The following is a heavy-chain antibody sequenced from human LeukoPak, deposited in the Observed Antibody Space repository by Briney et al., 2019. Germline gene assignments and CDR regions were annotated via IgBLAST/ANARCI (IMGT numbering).Heavy chain of an antibody. J-gene: IGHJ4*02. CDR3: ARSPTAMYFDY. Sequence: SSETLSLTCTVSGGSISSGSYYWSWIRQPAGKGLEWIGRIYTSGSTNYNPSLKSRVTISVDTSKNQFSLKLSSVTAADTAVYYCARSPTAMYFDYWGQGTLVTVSS. CDR2: IYTSGST. D-gene: IGHD2-21*02. CDR1: GGSISSGSYY. V-gene: IGHV4-61*02.